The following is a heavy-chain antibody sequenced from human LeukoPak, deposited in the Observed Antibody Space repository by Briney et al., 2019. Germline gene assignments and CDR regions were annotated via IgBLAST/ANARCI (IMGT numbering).Heavy chain of an antibody. D-gene: IGHD6-19*01. CDR3: ARGEQWLVQPLDY. Sequence: TGGSLRLSCAASGFTVSNNYMTWVRQAPGKGLEWVAVISYDGSNKYYADSVKGRFTISRDNSKNTLYLQMNSLRAEDTAVYYCARGEQWLVQPLDYWGQGTLVTVSS. CDR1: GFTVSNNY. J-gene: IGHJ4*02. V-gene: IGHV3-30-3*01. CDR2: ISYDGSNK.